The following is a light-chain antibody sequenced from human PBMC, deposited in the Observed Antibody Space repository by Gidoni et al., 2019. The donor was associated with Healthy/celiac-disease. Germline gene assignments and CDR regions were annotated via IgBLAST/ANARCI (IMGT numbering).Light chain of an antibody. CDR2: YAS. V-gene: IGKV3-11*01. Sequence: EMALTQSTATLSLAPRERATLSCRASQSVSSYLAWYQQKPGQAPGLLIYYASNKATYNPASFSCSGSGSDFALTISILEPEDFAVYYCQQRRNWPRLTFGGGTKVEIK. J-gene: IGKJ4*01. CDR3: QQRRNWPRLT. CDR1: QSVSSY.